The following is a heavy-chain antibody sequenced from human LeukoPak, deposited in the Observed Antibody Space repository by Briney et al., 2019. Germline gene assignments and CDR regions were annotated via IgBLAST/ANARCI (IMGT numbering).Heavy chain of an antibody. V-gene: IGHV3-66*01. Sequence: GGSLRLSCAASGFTFSSYSMNWVRQAPGKGLEWVSVIYSGGSTYYADSVKGRFTISRDNSKNTLYLQMNSLRAEDTAVYYCASFYEGWGQGTLVTVSS. D-gene: IGHD3-16*01. CDR3: ASFYEG. J-gene: IGHJ4*02. CDR2: IYSGGST. CDR1: GFTFSSYS.